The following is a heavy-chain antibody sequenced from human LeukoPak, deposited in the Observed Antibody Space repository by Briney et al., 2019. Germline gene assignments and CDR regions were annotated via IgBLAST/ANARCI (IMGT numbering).Heavy chain of an antibody. V-gene: IGHV3-23*01. CDR3: AKGGTSSGWKN. Sequence: PGGSLRLSCAASAFTLSSYAMSWVSQAPGKGLEWVSAISGSGGSTYYADSVKGRFTISRDNSKNTLYLQMNSLRAEDTAVYYCAKGGTSSGWKNWGQGTLVTVSS. CDR2: ISGSGGST. D-gene: IGHD6-19*01. CDR1: AFTLSSYA. J-gene: IGHJ4*02.